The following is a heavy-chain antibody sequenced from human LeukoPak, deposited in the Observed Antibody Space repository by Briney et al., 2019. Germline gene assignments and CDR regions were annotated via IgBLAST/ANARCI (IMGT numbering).Heavy chain of an antibody. J-gene: IGHJ4*02. V-gene: IGHV4-34*01. CDR2: INHSGST. CDR3: ARVGATPLGHAFDY. CDR1: GGSFSGYY. D-gene: IGHD1-26*01. Sequence: PSETLSLTCAVYGGSFSGYYRSWIRQPPGKGLEWIGEINHSGSTNYNPSLKSRVTISVDTSKNQFSLKLSSVTAADTAVYYCARVGATPLGHAFDYWGQGTLVTVSS.